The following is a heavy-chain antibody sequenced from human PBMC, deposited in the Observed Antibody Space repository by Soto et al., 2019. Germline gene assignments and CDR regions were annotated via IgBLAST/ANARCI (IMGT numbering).Heavy chain of an antibody. V-gene: IGHV5-51*01. CDR3: ASPCSPTCGAFDI. Sequence: GGSLRLSCAASGFTFSSYAMAWVRQMPGKGLEWMGIIYPGDSDTRYSPSFQGQVTISADKSISTAYLQWSSLKASDTAMYYCASPCSPTCGAFDIWGQGTMVTVSS. CDR1: GFTFSSYA. CDR2: IYPGDSDT. D-gene: IGHD2-21*01. J-gene: IGHJ3*02.